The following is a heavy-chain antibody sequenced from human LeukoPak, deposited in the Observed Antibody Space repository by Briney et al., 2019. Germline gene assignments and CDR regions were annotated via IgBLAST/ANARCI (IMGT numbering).Heavy chain of an antibody. CDR1: GFTFSDYY. D-gene: IGHD3-10*01. CDR3: ARVAGQTYYYGSGSFDY. CDR2: ISSSGSTI. Sequence: GGSLRLSCAASGFTFSDYYMSWIRQAPGKGLEWVSYISSSGSTIYYADSVKSRFTISRDNAKNSLYLQMNSLRAEDTAVYYCARVAGQTYYYGSGSFDYWGQGTLVTVSS. J-gene: IGHJ4*02. V-gene: IGHV3-11*01.